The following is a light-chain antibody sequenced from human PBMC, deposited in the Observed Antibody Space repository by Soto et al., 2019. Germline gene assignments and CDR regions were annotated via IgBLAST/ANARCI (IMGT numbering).Light chain of an antibody. CDR3: QQSYSTPWT. Sequence: DIHMTHSPSSRSASVLDRVTITWRASQSISSYLNWYQQKPGKAPKLLIYAASSLQSGVPSRFSGSGSGTDFTLTISSLQPEDFATYYCQQSYSTPWTFGQGTKVDIK. V-gene: IGKV1-39*01. CDR2: AAS. J-gene: IGKJ1*01. CDR1: QSISSY.